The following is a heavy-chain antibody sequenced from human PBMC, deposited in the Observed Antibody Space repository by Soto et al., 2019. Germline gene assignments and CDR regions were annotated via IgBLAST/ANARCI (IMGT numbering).Heavy chain of an antibody. Sequence: QLQLQESGPGLVKPSETLSLTCTVSGGSISSSSYYWGWIRQPPGKGLEWIGSIYYSGSTYYNPCVMNTVSPSRATSENQYTLWMTSATAANAAVSYRARQVVAYCSGRTCFSAKPHGFNPGGQGTLVTVS. J-gene: IGHJ5*02. CDR2: IYYSGST. CDR3: ARQVVAYCSGRTCFSAKPHGFNP. V-gene: IGHV4-39*07. D-gene: IGHD2-15*01. CDR1: GGSISSSSYY.